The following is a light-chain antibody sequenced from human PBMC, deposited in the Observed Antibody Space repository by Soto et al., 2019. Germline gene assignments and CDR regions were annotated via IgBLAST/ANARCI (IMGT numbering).Light chain of an antibody. CDR1: QTISSW. V-gene: IGKV1-5*01. J-gene: IGKJ1*01. CDR3: QQYFTSSWT. CDR2: AAS. Sequence: IQMTQSPSTLSGSVGDRVTISCRTSQTISSWLAWYQQKPGKAPKLLIYAASSLQSGVPSRFSGSGSGTDFTLTISSLQAEDAAVYYCQQYFTSSWTFGQGTKVDIK.